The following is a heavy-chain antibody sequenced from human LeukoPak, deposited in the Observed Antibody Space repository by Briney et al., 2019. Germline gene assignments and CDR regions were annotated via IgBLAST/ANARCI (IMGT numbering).Heavy chain of an antibody. J-gene: IGHJ4*02. CDR2: IYSGGNT. Sequence: PGGSLRLSCAASGLTVSSNCMSWVRQAPGKGLEWVSFIYSGGNTYYADSVKGRFTISRDNSKNTVHLQMNSLRAEDTAMYYCARVRGSYCLDYWGQGTLVTVSS. D-gene: IGHD3-16*01. V-gene: IGHV3-53*01. CDR1: GLTVSSNC. CDR3: ARVRGSYCLDY.